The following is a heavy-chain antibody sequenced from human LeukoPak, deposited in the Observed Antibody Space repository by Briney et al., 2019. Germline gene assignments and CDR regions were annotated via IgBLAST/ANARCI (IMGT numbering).Heavy chain of an antibody. V-gene: IGHV3-20*04. D-gene: IGHD3-16*02. CDR2: INWNGGST. Sequence: GGSLRLSCTASGFTFGDYGMSWVRHAPGKGLEWVSGINWNGGSTGYADSVKGRFTISRDNAKNSLYLQMNSLRAEDTALYYCARVKGYDYVWGSYRLYYFDYWGQGTLVTVSS. CDR1: GFTFGDYG. J-gene: IGHJ4*02. CDR3: ARVKGYDYVWGSYRLYYFDY.